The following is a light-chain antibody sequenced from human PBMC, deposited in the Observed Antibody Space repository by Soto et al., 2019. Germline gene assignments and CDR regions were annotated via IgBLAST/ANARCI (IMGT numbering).Light chain of an antibody. CDR1: SSNIGNNY. CDR3: GTWDSSLSAARV. CDR2: ENN. V-gene: IGLV1-51*02. J-gene: IGLJ3*02. Sequence: QSVLTQPPSVSAAPGQKVTISCSGSSSNIGNNYVSWYQQLPGTAPKLLIYENNKRPSGIPDRFSGSKSGPSATLGITGLQTGDEADYYCGTWDSSLSAARVFGGGTKLTVL.